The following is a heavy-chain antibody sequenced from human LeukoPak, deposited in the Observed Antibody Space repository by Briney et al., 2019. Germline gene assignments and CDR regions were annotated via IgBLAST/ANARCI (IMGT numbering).Heavy chain of an antibody. CDR1: GYTFTGYY. CDR2: IIPIFGTA. D-gene: IGHD5-12*01. J-gene: IGHJ4*02. CDR3: ASGHMVANDY. Sequence: SVKVSCKASGYTFTGYYMHWVRQAPGQGLEWMGGIIPIFGTANYAQKFQGRVTITADESTSTAYMELSSLRSEDTAVYYCASGHMVANDYWGQGTLVTVSS. V-gene: IGHV1-69*13.